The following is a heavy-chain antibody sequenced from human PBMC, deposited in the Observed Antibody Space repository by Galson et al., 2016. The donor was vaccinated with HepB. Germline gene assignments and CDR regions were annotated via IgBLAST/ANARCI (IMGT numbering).Heavy chain of an antibody. CDR2: INTANGDT. D-gene: IGHD5-24*01. V-gene: IGHV1-3*04. Sequence: SVKVSCKASGYPFTSYTMHWVRQGPGLRLEWMGWINTANGDTKYSDQFQGRVTITRDTSASTVYMELSSLRSEDTSVYYCATPRQGRPTMNLFGSWGHGTRVAVSS. CDR1: GYPFTSYT. J-gene: IGHJ5*01. CDR3: ATPRQGRPTMNLFGS.